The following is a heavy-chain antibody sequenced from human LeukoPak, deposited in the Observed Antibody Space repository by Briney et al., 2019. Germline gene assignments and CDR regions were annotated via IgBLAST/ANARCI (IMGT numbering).Heavy chain of an antibody. CDR1: GFTFSSYG. CDR3: AKDPDY. CDR2: IQYDGSNK. Sequence: PGGSLRLSCVASGFTFSSYGMHWVRQAPGKGLEWVAFIQYDGSNKYFADSVKGRFAISRGNSKKTLHLQMNSLRAEDTAVYYCAKDPDYWGQGTLVTVSS. V-gene: IGHV3-30*02. J-gene: IGHJ4*02.